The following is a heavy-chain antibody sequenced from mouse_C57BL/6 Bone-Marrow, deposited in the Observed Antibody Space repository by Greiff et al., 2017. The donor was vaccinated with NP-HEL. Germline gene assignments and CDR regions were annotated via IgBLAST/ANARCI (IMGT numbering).Heavy chain of an antibody. J-gene: IGHJ1*03. CDR2: ISSGGSYT. V-gene: IGHV5-6*01. Sequence: EVQGVESGGDLVKPGGSLKLSCAASGFTFSSYGMSWVRQTPDKRLEWVATISSGGSYTYYPDSVKGRFTISRDNAKNTLYLQMSSLKSEETAMYYCAMSYYSNYFDVWGTGTTVTVSS. D-gene: IGHD2-5*01. CDR1: GFTFSSYG. CDR3: AMSYYSNYFDV.